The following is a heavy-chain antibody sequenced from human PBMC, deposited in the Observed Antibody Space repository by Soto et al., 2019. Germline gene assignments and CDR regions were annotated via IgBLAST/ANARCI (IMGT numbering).Heavy chain of an antibody. J-gene: IGHJ4*02. D-gene: IGHD4-4*01. CDR3: ARRYSKYLPLDN. V-gene: IGHV3-48*03. Sequence: GGSLRLSCEASGFIFRRYEMHWVRQAPGKGLEWVSYISSSGTTINYADSVKGRFTISRDNAENSLFLHMNSLRVEDTAVYYCARRYSKYLPLDNWGQGTLVTVSS. CDR1: GFIFRRYE. CDR2: ISSSGTTI.